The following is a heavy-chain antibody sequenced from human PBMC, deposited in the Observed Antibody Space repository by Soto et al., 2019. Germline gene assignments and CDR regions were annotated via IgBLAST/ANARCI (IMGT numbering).Heavy chain of an antibody. CDR2: IYYSGST. CDR1: GGSISSGGYY. CDR3: ARAVTTNRFRASDI. Sequence: PSETLSLTCTVSGGSISSGGYYWSWIRQHPGKGLEWIGYIYYSGSTYYNPSLKSRVTISVDTSKNQFSLKLSSVTAADTAVYYCARAVTTNRFRASDIRCQGIMVTVSS. D-gene: IGHD4-17*01. V-gene: IGHV4-31*03. J-gene: IGHJ3*02.